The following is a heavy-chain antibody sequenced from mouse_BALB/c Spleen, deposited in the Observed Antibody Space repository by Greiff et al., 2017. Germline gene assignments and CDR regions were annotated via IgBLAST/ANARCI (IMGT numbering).Heavy chain of an antibody. CDR3: ARDLLYYYGSSPYAMDY. V-gene: IGHV5-4*02. Sequence: EVQGVESGGGLVKPGGSLKLSCAASGFTFSDYYMYWVRQTPEKRLEWVATISDGGSYTYYPDSVKGRFTISRDNAKNNLYLQMSSLKSEDTAMYYCARDLLYYYGSSPYAMDYWGQGTSVTVSS. CDR1: GFTFSDYY. J-gene: IGHJ4*01. CDR2: ISDGGSYT. D-gene: IGHD1-1*01.